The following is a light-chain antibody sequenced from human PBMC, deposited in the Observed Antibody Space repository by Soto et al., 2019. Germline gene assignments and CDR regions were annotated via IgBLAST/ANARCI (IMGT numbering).Light chain of an antibody. CDR2: AAS. CDR3: QQYDTSPRT. CDR1: QSLSSGY. J-gene: IGKJ1*01. V-gene: IGKV3-20*01. Sequence: EIVLTQSPGTLSLSPGERATLSCRASQSLSSGYLAWYQQKPGQAPRILIYAASSRATGIPDRFSGSGSGTDFSLTINRLEPEDSAVYYCQQYDTSPRTFGQGTMVDIK.